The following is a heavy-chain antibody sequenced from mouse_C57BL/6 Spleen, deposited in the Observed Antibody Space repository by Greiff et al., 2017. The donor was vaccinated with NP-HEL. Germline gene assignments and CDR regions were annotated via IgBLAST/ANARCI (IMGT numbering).Heavy chain of an antibody. V-gene: IGHV1-69*01. J-gene: IGHJ3*01. D-gene: IGHD2-5*01. CDR1: GYTFTSYW. CDR3: AIRDSNHSWFAY. Sequence: QVQLQQPGAELVMPGASVKLSCKASGYTFTSYWMHWVKQRPGQGLEWIGDIDPSDSCTNYNQQFKGKSTLTVDNASRTAYMQRSSLTSEDSAGYDCAIRDSNHSWFAYWGQGTLVTVSA. CDR2: IDPSDSCT.